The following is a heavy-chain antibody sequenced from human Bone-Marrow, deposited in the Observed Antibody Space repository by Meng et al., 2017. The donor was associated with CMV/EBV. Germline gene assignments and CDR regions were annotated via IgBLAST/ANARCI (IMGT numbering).Heavy chain of an antibody. CDR2: IRSKANSYAT. CDR1: FTFSGSS. CDR3: TILYCSSTSCYTSDP. V-gene: IGHV3-73*01. J-gene: IGHJ5*02. D-gene: IGHD2-2*02. Sequence: FTFSGSSMPWFLQAAGEGLAWVGRIRSKANSYATAYAASVKGRFTISRDDSKNTAYLQMNSLKTEDTAVYYCTILYCSSTSCYTSDPWGQGTLVTVSS.